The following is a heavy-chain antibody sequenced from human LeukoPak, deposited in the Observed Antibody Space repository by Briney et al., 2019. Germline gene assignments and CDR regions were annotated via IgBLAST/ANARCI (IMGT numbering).Heavy chain of an antibody. Sequence: GGSLRLSCEASGFTFSNYAMSWVRQAPGKGLEWVSGISDSGGSTYYADSVKGRFTISRDNSKNTVYLQVNSLRAEDTAVYYCAKDDDSSGPGAFDIWGQGTMVTVSS. CDR2: ISDSGGST. CDR3: AKDDDSSGPGAFDI. J-gene: IGHJ3*02. D-gene: IGHD3-22*01. V-gene: IGHV3-23*01. CDR1: GFTFSNYA.